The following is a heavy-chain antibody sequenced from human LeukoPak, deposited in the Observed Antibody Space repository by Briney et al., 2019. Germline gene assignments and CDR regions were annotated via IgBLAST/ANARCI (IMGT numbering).Heavy chain of an antibody. CDR2: IKSKTDGGTT. J-gene: IGHJ4*02. Sequence: GGSLRLSSAASGFTFSNAWMNWVRQAPGKGLEWVGRIKSKTDGGTTDYAAPVKGRFTISRDDSKNTLYLQMNSLKTEDTAVYYCSTTYYYDGSEGYWGQGTLVTVSS. CDR3: STTYYYDGSEGY. CDR1: GFTFSNAW. D-gene: IGHD3-22*01. V-gene: IGHV3-15*07.